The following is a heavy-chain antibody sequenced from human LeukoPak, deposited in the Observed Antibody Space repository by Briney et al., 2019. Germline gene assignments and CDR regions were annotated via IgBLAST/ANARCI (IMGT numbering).Heavy chain of an antibody. Sequence: SETLSLTCAVYGGSFSGYYWSWIRQPPGKGLEWIGYTYYSGSTNYNPSLKSRVTISVDTSKNQFSLKLSSVTAADTTVYYCARFARRGSYTDYWGQGTLVTVSS. CDR1: GGSFSGYY. CDR2: TYYSGST. D-gene: IGHD1-26*01. J-gene: IGHJ4*02. CDR3: ARFARRGSYTDY. V-gene: IGHV4-59*01.